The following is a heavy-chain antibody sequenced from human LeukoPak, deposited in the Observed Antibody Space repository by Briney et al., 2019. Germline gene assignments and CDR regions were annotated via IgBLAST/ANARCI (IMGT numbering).Heavy chain of an antibody. V-gene: IGHV4-4*07. CDR2: IYTSGST. D-gene: IGHD2-15*01. Sequence: SETLSLTCTVSGGSISSYYWSWIRQPAGKGLEWIGRIYTSGSTNYNPSLKSRVTMSVDTSKNQFSLKLSSVTAADTAVYYCARDKVVVGASWFDHWGQGTLVTVSS. J-gene: IGHJ5*02. CDR3: ARDKVVVGASWFDH. CDR1: GGSISSYY.